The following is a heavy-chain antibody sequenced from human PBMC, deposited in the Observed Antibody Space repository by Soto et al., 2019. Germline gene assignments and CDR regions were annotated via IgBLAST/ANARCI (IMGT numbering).Heavy chain of an antibody. CDR3: AKDYYGSGSYYKYYYYYGMGV. Sequence: QVQLVESGGGVVQPGRSLRLSCAASGFTFSSYGMHWVRQAPGKGLEWVALISYDGSNKYYADSVKGRFTISRDNSKNTLYLQMNSLRAEDTAVYYCAKDYYGSGSYYKYYYYYGMGVWGQGTTVTVSS. V-gene: IGHV3-30*18. CDR1: GFTFSSYG. CDR2: ISYDGSNK. D-gene: IGHD3-10*01. J-gene: IGHJ6*02.